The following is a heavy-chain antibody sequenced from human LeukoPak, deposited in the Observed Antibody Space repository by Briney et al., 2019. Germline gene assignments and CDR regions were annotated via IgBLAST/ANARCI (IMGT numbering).Heavy chain of an antibody. CDR1: GFTFSNYD. CDR3: AKDYYDSSGYDY. D-gene: IGHD3-22*01. CDR2: INTAGDT. V-gene: IGHV3-13*01. Sequence: GGSLRLSCAASGFTFSNYDMYWVRQPTGKGLEWVSAINTAGDTYYLGSVKGRFTISRENAKNSLYLQMNSLRAEDTAVYYCAKDYYDSSGYDYWGQGTLVTVSS. J-gene: IGHJ4*02.